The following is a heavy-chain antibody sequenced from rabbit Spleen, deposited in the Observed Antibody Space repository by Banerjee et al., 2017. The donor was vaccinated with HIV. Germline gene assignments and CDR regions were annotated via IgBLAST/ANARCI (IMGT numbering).Heavy chain of an antibody. Sequence: QEQLEESGGGLVKSEGSLTLTCKASGFSFSDRDVMCWVRQAPGKGLEWIACINTATAKPVYATCAKGRFTISRTSSTTVTLRMTSLTAADRAAYFCARDLVGVIGWNFGLWGQGTLVTVS. CDR3: ARDLVGVIGWNFGL. J-gene: IGHJ3*01. V-gene: IGHV1S45*01. CDR1: GFSFSDRDV. CDR2: INTATAKP. D-gene: IGHD1-1*01.